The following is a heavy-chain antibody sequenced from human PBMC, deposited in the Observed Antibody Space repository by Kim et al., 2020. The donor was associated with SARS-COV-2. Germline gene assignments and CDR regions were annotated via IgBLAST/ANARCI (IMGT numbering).Heavy chain of an antibody. V-gene: IGHV4-59*01. CDR2: IYYSGST. J-gene: IGHJ6*02. Sequence: SETLSLTCTVSGGSISSYYWSWIRQPPGKGLEWIGYIYYSGSTNYNPSLKSRVTISVDTSKNQFSLKLSSVTAADTAVYYCARDPGIAAAGMKSWGYGMDVWGQGTTVTVSS. CDR3: ARDPGIAAAGMKSWGYGMDV. D-gene: IGHD6-13*01. CDR1: GGSISSYY.